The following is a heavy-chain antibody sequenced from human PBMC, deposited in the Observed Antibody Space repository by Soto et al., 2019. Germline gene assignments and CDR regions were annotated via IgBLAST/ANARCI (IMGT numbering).Heavy chain of an antibody. Sequence: ASLKGSCKASGYTFTAYSMHWVRQAPGQGLDWMGVVNPSGGSTNYAQKFQGRITITRDTSTSTVYMDLSSLTSEDTAVYYCAREENCSDGICYSEYFQRWGQGTLVTVSS. CDR1: GYTFTAYS. CDR3: AREENCSDGICYSEYFQR. J-gene: IGHJ1*01. V-gene: IGHV1-46*01. D-gene: IGHD2-15*01. CDR2: VNPSGGST.